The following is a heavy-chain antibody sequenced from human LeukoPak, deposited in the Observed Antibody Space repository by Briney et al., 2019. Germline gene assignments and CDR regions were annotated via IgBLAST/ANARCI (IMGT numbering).Heavy chain of an antibody. CDR2: ISSSSSYI. D-gene: IGHD6-25*01. V-gene: IGHV3-21*01. Sequence: GGSLRLSCAASGFTFSSYSMNWVRQAPGKGLEGVSSISSSSSYIYYADSVKGRFTISRDNAKNSLYLQMNSLRAEDTAVYYCAREAGAATTWFDPWGQGTLVTVSS. CDR1: GFTFSSYS. J-gene: IGHJ5*02. CDR3: AREAGAATTWFDP.